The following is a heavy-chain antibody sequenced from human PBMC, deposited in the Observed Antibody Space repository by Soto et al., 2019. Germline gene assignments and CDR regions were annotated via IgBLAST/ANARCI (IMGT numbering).Heavy chain of an antibody. D-gene: IGHD2-8*01. CDR2: VYYRGRS. J-gene: IGHJ4*02. V-gene: IGHV4-39*01. CDR3: VSQRTSVLTQAYFDY. Sequence: PSETLSLTCTVSGGSASNSNYYWGWIRQSPGKGLEWIGSVYYRGRSYSKSSVKSRVTISVDTSKNQFSLNLNSVTASDTAVYYCVSQRTSVLTQAYFDYWGPGALVTVSS. CDR1: GGSASNSNYY.